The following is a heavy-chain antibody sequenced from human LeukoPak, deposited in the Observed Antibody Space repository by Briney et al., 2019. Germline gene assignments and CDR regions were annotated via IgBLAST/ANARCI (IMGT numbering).Heavy chain of an antibody. Sequence: GRSLRLSCAASGFTFDDYAMHWVRQAPGKGLEWVSGISWNSGSIGYADSVKGRFTISRDNAKNSLYLQMNSLRAEDTALYYCAKDSYSSPSFFDYWGQGTLVTVSS. V-gene: IGHV3-9*01. CDR1: GFTFDDYA. CDR2: ISWNSGSI. CDR3: AKDSYSSPSFFDY. D-gene: IGHD6-13*01. J-gene: IGHJ4*02.